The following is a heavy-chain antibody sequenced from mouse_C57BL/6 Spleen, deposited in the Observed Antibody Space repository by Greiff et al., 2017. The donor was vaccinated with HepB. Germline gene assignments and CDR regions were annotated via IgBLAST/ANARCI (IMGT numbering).Heavy chain of an antibody. CDR2: IYPGSGST. CDR3: ARSGDGYYFYYFDY. J-gene: IGHJ2*01. Sequence: QVQLKQPGAELVKPGASVKMSCKASGYTFTSYWITWVKQRPGQGLEWIGDIYPGSGSTNYNEKFKSKATLTVDTSSSTAYMQLSSLTSEDAAVYYCARSGDGYYFYYFDYWGQGTTLTVSS. D-gene: IGHD2-3*01. CDR1: GYTFTSYW. V-gene: IGHV1-55*01.